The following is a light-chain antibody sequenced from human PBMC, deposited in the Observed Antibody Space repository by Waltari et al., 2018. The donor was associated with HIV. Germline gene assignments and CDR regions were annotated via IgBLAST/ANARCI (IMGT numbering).Light chain of an antibody. V-gene: IGKV3-20*01. J-gene: IGKJ2*01. CDR3: QQYGSSPQT. CDR2: AAS. CDR1: HSVNSNS. Sequence: EVVLTQSPATLSLSPGEGAVLSCRASHSVNSNSLAWYQQKPGQAPSLLIFAASSRATGIPDRFSGSGSGTDFTLAISGLKPEDFATYYCQQYGSSPQTFGQGTKLEIK.